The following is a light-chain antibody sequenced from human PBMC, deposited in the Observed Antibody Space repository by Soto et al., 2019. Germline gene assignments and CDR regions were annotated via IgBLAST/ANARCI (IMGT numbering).Light chain of an antibody. J-gene: IGKJ1*01. Sequence: DIQMTQSPSTLSASIGDRVTITCRATQSISTSLAWYQQKPGKAPKLLIYDVSSLESGVPSKFSGSVSGTEFTLTISSLQPDDFATYYCQQYDSYSPSFGQGTKVEIK. CDR1: QSISTS. CDR3: QQYDSYSPS. CDR2: DVS. V-gene: IGKV1-5*01.